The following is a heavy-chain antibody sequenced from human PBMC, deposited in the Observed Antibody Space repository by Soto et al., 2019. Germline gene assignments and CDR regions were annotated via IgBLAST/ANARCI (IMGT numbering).Heavy chain of an antibody. CDR2: ISSSSSTI. Sequence: EVQVVESGGGLVQPGGSLRLSCAASGFTFSSYSMNWVRQAPGKGLELVSYISSSSSTIFYADSVKGRFTISRDNAKNSLYLQMNSLRAEDTAVYYCARDIDGGGQGTLVTVSS. D-gene: IGHD2-15*01. V-gene: IGHV3-48*01. CDR3: ARDIDG. J-gene: IGHJ4*02. CDR1: GFTFSSYS.